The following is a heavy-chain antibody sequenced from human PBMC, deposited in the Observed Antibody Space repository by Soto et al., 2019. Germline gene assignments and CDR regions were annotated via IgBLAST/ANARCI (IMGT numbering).Heavy chain of an antibody. D-gene: IGHD2-8*01. CDR3: ASLTKGWPGDS. V-gene: IGHV4-39*02. Sequence: PSETLSLTCTVSGDSISNKNYHWGWTRPSPWKGQERIGVAYPSDHSYQKPPLQSLLAVDVHKSKNHFSLILISVAAADTAVYFCASLTKGWPGDSWGQGTLVTVSS. J-gene: IGHJ4*02. CDR2: AYPSDHS. CDR1: GDSISNKNYH.